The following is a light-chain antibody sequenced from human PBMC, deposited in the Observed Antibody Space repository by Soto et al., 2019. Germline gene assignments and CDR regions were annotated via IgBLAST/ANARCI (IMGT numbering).Light chain of an antibody. J-gene: IGKJ1*01. V-gene: IGKV1-5*01. Sequence: DIQMTQSPSTLSASVGDRVTITCRASQSISNRLAWYQQKPGKAPKLLIYDASSLERGVPARFSGSGSGTEFTLTISSLQPDDVATFYGQQYETLWTFGKGTKVEI. CDR2: DAS. CDR1: QSISNR. CDR3: QQYETLWT.